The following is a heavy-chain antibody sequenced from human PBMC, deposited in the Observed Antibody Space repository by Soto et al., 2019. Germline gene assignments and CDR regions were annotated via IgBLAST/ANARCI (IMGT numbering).Heavy chain of an antibody. J-gene: IGHJ4*02. V-gene: IGHV3-30*18. CDR2: ISYDGSNK. D-gene: IGHD3-3*01. Sequence: VGSLRLSCAASGFTFSSYGMHWVRQAPGKGLEWVAVISYDGSNKYYADSVKGRFTISRDNSKNTLYLQMNSLRAEDTAVYYCAKSRYYDFWSGYYSLFDYWGQGTLVTVSS. CDR1: GFTFSSYG. CDR3: AKSRYYDFWSGYYSLFDY.